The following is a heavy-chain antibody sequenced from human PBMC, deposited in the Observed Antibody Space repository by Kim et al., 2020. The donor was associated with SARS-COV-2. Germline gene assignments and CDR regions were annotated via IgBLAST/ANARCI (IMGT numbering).Heavy chain of an antibody. Sequence: SVKVSCKASGGTFSNHTISWERQAPGQGLEWMGRIIPVLDIVNFAQQFQGRATITADKSTSTVYMEMTSLTSQDTAVYYCARDPDVWGQGTTVTVS. CDR1: GGTFSNHT. J-gene: IGHJ6*02. CDR3: ARDPDV. CDR2: IIPVLDIV. V-gene: IGHV1-69*04.